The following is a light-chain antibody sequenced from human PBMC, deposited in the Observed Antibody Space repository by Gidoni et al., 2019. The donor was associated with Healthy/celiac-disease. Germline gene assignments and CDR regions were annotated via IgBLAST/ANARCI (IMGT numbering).Light chain of an antibody. Sequence: DIVLTQSPATLSVAPGERATLPCRASQSVSSNLAWYQQKPGQAPRLLIYGASTRATGIPARFSDSGSGTEFTLTISSLQSEDFAVYYCQQYNNCPLAFGPXTKVDIK. CDR2: GAS. J-gene: IGKJ3*01. CDR1: QSVSSN. CDR3: QQYNNCPLA. V-gene: IGKV3-15*01.